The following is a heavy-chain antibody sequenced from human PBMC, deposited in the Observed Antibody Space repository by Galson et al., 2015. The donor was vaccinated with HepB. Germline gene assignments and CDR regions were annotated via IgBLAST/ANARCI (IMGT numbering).Heavy chain of an antibody. V-gene: IGHV3-21*01. J-gene: IGHJ3*01. CDR3: ARDLGTLFGVVVDAFDL. Sequence: SLRLSCAASGFTFSTYTMNWVRQAPGKGLEWVSSISHPGNDIYYADSVRGRFTVSRDNVDQSLYLQMNSLRPEDTALYYCARDLGTLFGVVVDAFDLWGQGTMVTVSS. CDR2: ISHPGNDI. CDR1: GFTFSTYT. D-gene: IGHD3-3*01.